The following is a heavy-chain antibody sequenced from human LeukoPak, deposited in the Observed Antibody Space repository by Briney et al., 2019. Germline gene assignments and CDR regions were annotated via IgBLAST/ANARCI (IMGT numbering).Heavy chain of an antibody. D-gene: IGHD2-21*01. CDR3: AKVWEAYCGGDCYSAFDH. CDR1: GFTFNGYG. CDR2: ISYDGSNK. Sequence: GGSLRLSCAASGFTFNGYGMHWVRQAPGKGLEWVAVISYDGSNKYYADSVKGRFTISRDNSKNTLYLQMNSLRAQDTAVYYCAKVWEAYCGGDCYSAFDHWGQGTQVTVSS. J-gene: IGHJ4*02. V-gene: IGHV3-30*18.